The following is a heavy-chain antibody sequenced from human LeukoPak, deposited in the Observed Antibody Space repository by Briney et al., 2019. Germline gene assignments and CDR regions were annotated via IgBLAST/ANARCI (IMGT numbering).Heavy chain of an antibody. Sequence: SSETLSLTCTVSGGSISSYYWSWIRQPPGKGLEWIGYIFYSGSPNYNPSLKSRVTISFDTSKNQFSLKLSSVTAADTAVYYCARVGHLAAACTYDYWGEGTLVTVSS. V-gene: IGHV4-59*08. CDR3: ARVGHLAAACTYDY. J-gene: IGHJ4*02. CDR1: GGSISSYY. CDR2: IFYSGSP. D-gene: IGHD6-13*01.